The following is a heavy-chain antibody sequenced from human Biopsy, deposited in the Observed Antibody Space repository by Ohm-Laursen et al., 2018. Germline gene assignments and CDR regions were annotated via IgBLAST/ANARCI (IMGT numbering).Heavy chain of an antibody. V-gene: IGHV4-59*07. CDR3: ARSRNDFGGMYFDS. Sequence: SDTLSLTCTVSGGPIDSYYWSWIRQSPGKGLQWIAFISHTGYTSYNPSLKSRVTISVDTSKSQFSLKLTSATVGDTAVYYCARSRNDFGGMYFDSWGQGSLVTVSS. CDR1: GGPIDSYY. J-gene: IGHJ4*02. D-gene: IGHD4-17*01. CDR2: ISHTGYT.